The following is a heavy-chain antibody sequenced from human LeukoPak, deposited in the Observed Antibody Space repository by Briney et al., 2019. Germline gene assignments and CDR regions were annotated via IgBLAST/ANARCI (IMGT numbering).Heavy chain of an antibody. CDR1: GFTFSSYA. D-gene: IGHD3-9*01. J-gene: IGHJ4*02. Sequence: GGSLRLSCAASGFTFSSYAMNWVRQAPGKGLEWVSAISGSGGSTYYADSVKGRFTISRDNFNDTLYLQMNSLRVDDTAIYYCARDWFNDYWGQGTLVTVSS. V-gene: IGHV3-23*01. CDR3: ARDWFNDY. CDR2: ISGSGGST.